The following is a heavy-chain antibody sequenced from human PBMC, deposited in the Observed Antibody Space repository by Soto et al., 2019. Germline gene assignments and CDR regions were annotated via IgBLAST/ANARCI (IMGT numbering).Heavy chain of an antibody. D-gene: IGHD3-3*01. Sequence: GGSLRLSCAASGFTVSSNYMSWVRQAPGKGLEWVSVIYSGGSTYYADSVKGRFTISRDNSKNTLYLQMNSLRAEDTAVYYCATPPPSTIFGVVINHYYYYGMDVWGQGTTVTVSS. CDR3: ATPPPSTIFGVVINHYYYYGMDV. CDR1: GFTVSSNY. V-gene: IGHV3-53*01. J-gene: IGHJ6*02. CDR2: IYSGGST.